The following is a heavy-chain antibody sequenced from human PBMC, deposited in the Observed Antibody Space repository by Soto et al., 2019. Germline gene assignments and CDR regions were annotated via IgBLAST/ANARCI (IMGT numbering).Heavy chain of an antibody. CDR1: GGTFSSYA. D-gene: IGHD3-10*01. J-gene: IGHJ6*02. CDR3: ASLRITMVRGVIISYYYGMDV. CDR2: IIPIFGTA. Sequence: QVQLVQSGAEVKKPGSSVKVSCKASGGTFSSYAISWVRQAPGQGLEWMGGIIPIFGTANYAQKFQGRVTITADESTSTAYMELSSLRSEDTAVYYCASLRITMVRGVIISYYYGMDVWGQGTTVTVSS. V-gene: IGHV1-69*01.